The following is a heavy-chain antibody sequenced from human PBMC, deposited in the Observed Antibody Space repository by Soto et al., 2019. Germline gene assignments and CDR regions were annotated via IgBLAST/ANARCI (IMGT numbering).Heavy chain of an antibody. CDR3: ANSSNWYGYFHH. J-gene: IGHJ1*01. CDR2: FEPDNGET. V-gene: IGHV1-24*01. CDR1: GDTLSGLS. Sequence: ASVKVSCKVSGDTLSGLSMHWVRQAPGKGLECLGGFEPDNGETIYAQAFQGRVTMTEDTATDTAYLELSSLRSEDTAVYYCANSSNWYGYFHHWGQGTMVTVS. D-gene: IGHD6-13*01.